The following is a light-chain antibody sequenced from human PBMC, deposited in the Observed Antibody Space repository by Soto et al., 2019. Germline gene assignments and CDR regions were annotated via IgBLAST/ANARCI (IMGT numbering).Light chain of an antibody. J-gene: IGKJ5*01. V-gene: IGKV2D-29*02. CDR3: MQSTQLPPT. CDR2: EVS. Sequence: DVVMTQTPLSLSVAPGQPASISCKSSQSLLHITGETFLFWYLQKPGQSPQXLIYEVSTRVSGVPDRFSGSGSGTDFTLEISRVETADVGIYYCMQSTQLPPTFGQGTRLEIK. CDR1: QSLLHITGETF.